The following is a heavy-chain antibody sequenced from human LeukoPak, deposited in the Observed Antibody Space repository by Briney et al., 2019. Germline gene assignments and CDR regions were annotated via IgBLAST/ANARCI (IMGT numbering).Heavy chain of an antibody. CDR1: GFTFSSYA. V-gene: IGHV3-23*01. CDR2: ISGSGGST. J-gene: IGHJ5*02. Sequence: PGGFLRLSCAASGFTFSSYAMSWVRQAPGKGLEWVSAISGSGGSTYYADSVKGRFTISRDNSKNTLYLQMNSLRAEDTAVYYCAKSKWYSGYDCWFDPWGQGTLVTVSS. CDR3: AKSKWYSGYDCWFDP. D-gene: IGHD5-12*01.